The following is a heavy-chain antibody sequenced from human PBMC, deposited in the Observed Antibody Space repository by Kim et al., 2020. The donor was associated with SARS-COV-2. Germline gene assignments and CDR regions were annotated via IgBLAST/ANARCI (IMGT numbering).Heavy chain of an antibody. V-gene: IGHV3-23*01. CDR1: GFTFSSYA. D-gene: IGHD3-10*01. J-gene: IGHJ4*02. Sequence: GGSLRLSCAASGFTFSSYAMSWVRQAPGKGLEWVSAISGSGGSTYYADSVKGRFTISRDNSKNTLYLQMNSLRAEDTAVYYCACYYYGSGSYSDVNDYWGQGTLVTVSS. CDR3: ACYYYGSGSYSDVNDY. CDR2: ISGSGGST.